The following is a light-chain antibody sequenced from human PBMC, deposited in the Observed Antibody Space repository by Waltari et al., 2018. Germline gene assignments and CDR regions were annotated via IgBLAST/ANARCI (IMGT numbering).Light chain of an antibody. CDR2: ASS. CDR3: QQYHTYPWT. CDR1: QGVRTY. Sequence: AIRMTQSPASLSASTGDRVTISCRASQGVRTYLAGYQQKPGKAPSLLIYASSTLESGVPAKCSGSGSGTDFTLTISCLQSEDFATYYCQQYHTYPWTFGQGTKVEI. J-gene: IGKJ1*01. V-gene: IGKV1-8*01.